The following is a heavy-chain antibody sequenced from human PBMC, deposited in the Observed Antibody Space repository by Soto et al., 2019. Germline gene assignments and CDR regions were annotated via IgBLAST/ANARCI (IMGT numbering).Heavy chain of an antibody. CDR2: IYYSGST. CDR1: GGSVSSGSYY. J-gene: IGHJ4*02. V-gene: IGHV4-61*01. D-gene: IGHD6-19*01. Sequence: SETLSLTCTVSGGSVSSGSYYWSWIRQPPGKGLEWIGYIYYSGSTNYNPSLKSRVTISVDTSKNQFSLKLSSVTAADTAVYYCARVRFSGVDYWGQGXLVTVPS. CDR3: ARVRFSGVDY.